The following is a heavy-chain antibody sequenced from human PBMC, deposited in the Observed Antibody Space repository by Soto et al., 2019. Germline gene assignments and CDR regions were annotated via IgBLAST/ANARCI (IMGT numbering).Heavy chain of an antibody. Sequence: ASVKVSCKASGYLFSTYSMHCVRHAPGQGLEWMGWINGANGNTRYSQKFKDRVSISRDTPASTGYMEPSSLRSEDTAVYYCARGKGMEENYYYHGMDVWGPGTTVTVSS. J-gene: IGHJ6*01. D-gene: IGHD1-1*01. CDR2: INGANGNT. CDR3: ARGKGMEENYYYHGMDV. V-gene: IGHV1-3*01. CDR1: GYLFSTYS.